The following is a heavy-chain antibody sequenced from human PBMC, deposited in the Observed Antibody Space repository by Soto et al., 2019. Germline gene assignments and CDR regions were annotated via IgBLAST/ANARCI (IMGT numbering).Heavy chain of an antibody. CDR1: GGSISSYY. V-gene: IGHV4-59*01. Sequence: PSETLSLTCTVSGGSISSYYWSWIRQPPGKGLEWIGYIYYSGSTNYNPSLKSRVTISVDTSKNQFSLKLSSVTAADTAVYYCARVRYYGSGSYYIFDYWGQGTLVTVSS. CDR3: ARVRYYGSGSYYIFDY. CDR2: IYYSGST. D-gene: IGHD3-10*01. J-gene: IGHJ4*02.